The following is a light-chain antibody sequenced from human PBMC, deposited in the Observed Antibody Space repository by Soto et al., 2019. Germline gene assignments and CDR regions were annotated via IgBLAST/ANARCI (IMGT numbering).Light chain of an antibody. CDR2: DAA. J-gene: IGKJ1*01. V-gene: IGKV1-5*01. CDR1: QNIRSR. Sequence: DFQMTQSPSTLSSSVGDRVTITCRASQNIRSRLAWFQQKSGKDPKLLIYDAASLESGVPHRFSRSGSGTEFTLTISSLQTDDFSTDYCPQYHSYCTCGQGTKVE. CDR3: PQYHSYCT.